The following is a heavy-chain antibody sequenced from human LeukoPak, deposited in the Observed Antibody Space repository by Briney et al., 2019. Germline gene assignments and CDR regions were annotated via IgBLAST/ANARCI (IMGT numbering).Heavy chain of an antibody. CDR3: ARGPYYYDSSGYYLDH. CDR2: ISAYNGDT. V-gene: IGHV1-18*04. J-gene: IGHJ4*02. CDR1: GYTFTGYY. Sequence: ASVKVSCKASGYTFTGYYMHWVRQAPGQGLEWMGWISAYNGDTKYAQNVQGRVTMTTDTSTSTAYMELRSLRSDDTAVYYCARGPYYYDSSGYYLDHWGQGTLVTVSS. D-gene: IGHD3-22*01.